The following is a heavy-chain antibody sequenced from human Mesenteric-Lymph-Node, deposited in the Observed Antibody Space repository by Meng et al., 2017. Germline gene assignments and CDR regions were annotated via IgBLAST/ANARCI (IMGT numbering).Heavy chain of an antibody. D-gene: IGHD6-19*01. J-gene: IGHJ4*02. V-gene: IGHV4-4*02. CDR1: GGSITGRNW. CDR3: AGRLAGLRTYYFDY. CDR2: IYHSGTT. Sequence: QVPRSESGPGPGDPSGTLPLACAVSGGSITGRNWWSWVRQSPGKGLEWSGEIYHSGTTNYNPSLKSRVTISVDKSNNQFSLNLSSLTAADTAIDYCAGRLAGLRTYYFDYWGQGTLVTVSS.